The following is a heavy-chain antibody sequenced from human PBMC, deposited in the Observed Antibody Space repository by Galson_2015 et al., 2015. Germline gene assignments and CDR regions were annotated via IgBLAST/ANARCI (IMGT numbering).Heavy chain of an antibody. J-gene: IGHJ5*02. D-gene: IGHD3-3*01. V-gene: IGHV2-5*02. CDR3: SHGNSAWSHRFDP. Sequence: PALVKPTQPLTLPCTVSGFSLPTSSVGVGWIRQHPGRALEWLGFIFWADDKRYSPSLQDRLTITRDTSKNQVVLTMTNVYPVDTATYYCSHGNSAWSHRFDPWGQGSLVTVSS. CDR1: GFSLPTSSVG. CDR2: IFWADDK.